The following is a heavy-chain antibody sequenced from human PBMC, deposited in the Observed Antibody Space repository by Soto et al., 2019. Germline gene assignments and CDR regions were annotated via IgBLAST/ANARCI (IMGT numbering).Heavy chain of an antibody. Sequence: GASVKVSCKASGGTFSSYAISWVRQAPGQGLEWMGGIIPIFGTANYARKFQGRVTITADESTSTAYMELSSLRSEDTAVYYCARDKGRGPVNPDYYYYGMDVWGQGTTVTVSS. CDR1: GGTFSSYA. CDR2: IIPIFGTA. V-gene: IGHV1-69*13. J-gene: IGHJ6*02. CDR3: ARDKGRGPVNPDYYYYGMDV. D-gene: IGHD4-4*01.